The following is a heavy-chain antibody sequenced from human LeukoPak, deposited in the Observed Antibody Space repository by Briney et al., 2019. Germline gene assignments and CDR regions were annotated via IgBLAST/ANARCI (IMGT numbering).Heavy chain of an antibody. J-gene: IGHJ5*02. Sequence: PSETLSLTCTVSGGSISSSGYYWGWIRQPPGKGLEWIGSIYYSGSTYYNPSLKSRVTISVDTSKNQFSLKLSSVTAADTAVYYCARGRDGWFDPWGQGTLVTVSS. CDR1: GGSISSSGYY. CDR3: ARGRDGWFDP. V-gene: IGHV4-39*01. D-gene: IGHD2-21*01. CDR2: IYYSGST.